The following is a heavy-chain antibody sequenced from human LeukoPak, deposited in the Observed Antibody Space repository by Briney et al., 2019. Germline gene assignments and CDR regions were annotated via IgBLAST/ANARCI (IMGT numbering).Heavy chain of an antibody. CDR2: MSSGGTYI. CDR1: GFTFSNHA. D-gene: IGHD2-15*01. CDR3: ARDRPTGASRVFVVQ. V-gene: IGHV3-21*01. Sequence: PGGSLRLSCTASGFTFSNHAMTWVRQPPGKGLEWVSSMSSGGTYIYYADSVRGRFTISRDNAKNSLYLVLNSLRAEDTATYYCARDRPTGASRVFVVQWGQGTLVTVSS. J-gene: IGHJ4*02.